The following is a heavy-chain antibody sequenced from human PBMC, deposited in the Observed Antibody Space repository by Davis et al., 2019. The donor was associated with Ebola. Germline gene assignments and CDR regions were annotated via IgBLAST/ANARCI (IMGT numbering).Heavy chain of an antibody. CDR1: GFTFSSYG. Sequence: PGGSLRLSCAASGFTFSSYGMHWVRQAPGKGLEWVAVISYDGSNKYYADSVKGRFTISRDNSKNTLYLQMNSLRAEDTAVYYCAKVRWGTAAAYYFDYWGQGTLVTVSS. J-gene: IGHJ4*02. V-gene: IGHV3-30*18. CDR2: ISYDGSNK. D-gene: IGHD3-16*01. CDR3: AKVRWGTAAAYYFDY.